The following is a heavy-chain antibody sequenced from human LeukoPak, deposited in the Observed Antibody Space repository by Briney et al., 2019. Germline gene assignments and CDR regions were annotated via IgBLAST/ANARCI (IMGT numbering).Heavy chain of an antibody. CDR3: ARHASIAAAGTKYYFDY. V-gene: IGHV4-39*01. J-gene: IGHJ4*02. Sequence: SETLSLTCTVSGGSISSSSYYWGWIRQPPGKGLEWIGSIYYSGSTYYNPSLESRVTISVDTSKNQFSLKLSSVTAADTAVYYCARHASIAAAGTKYYFDYWGQGTLVTVSS. D-gene: IGHD6-13*01. CDR1: GGSISSSSYY. CDR2: IYYSGST.